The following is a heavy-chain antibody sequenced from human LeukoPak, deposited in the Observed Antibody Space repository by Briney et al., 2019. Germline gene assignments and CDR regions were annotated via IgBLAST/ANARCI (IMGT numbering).Heavy chain of an antibody. J-gene: IGHJ4*02. Sequence: ASVKVSCKASGYTFTSYYIHWVRQAPGQGLEWMGVINPSGGGTSYAQKFQGRVTMTRDTSTSTVYMDLRSLRSEDTAVYYCARNYRATITLHHFDYWGQGTLVTVSS. CDR2: INPSGGGT. V-gene: IGHV1-46*01. CDR3: ARNYRATITLHHFDY. D-gene: IGHD5-12*01. CDR1: GYTFTSYY.